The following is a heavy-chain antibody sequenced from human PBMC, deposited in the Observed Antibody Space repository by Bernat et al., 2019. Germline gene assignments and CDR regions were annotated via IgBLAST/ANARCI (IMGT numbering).Heavy chain of an antibody. Sequence: EGQLVESGGGLVKPGESLRLSCAASGFTFSNAWMSWVRQAPGKGLEWVSAISGSGGSTYYADSVKGRFTISRDNSKNTLYLQMNSLRAEDTAVYYCAKDAPFDHGDQTNFDYWGQGTLVTVSS. CDR3: AKDAPFDHGDQTNFDY. CDR2: ISGSGGST. D-gene: IGHD4-17*01. CDR1: GFTFSNAW. V-gene: IGHV3-23*04. J-gene: IGHJ4*02.